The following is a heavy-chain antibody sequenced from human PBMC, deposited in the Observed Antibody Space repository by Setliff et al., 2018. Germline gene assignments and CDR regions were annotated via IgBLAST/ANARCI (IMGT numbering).Heavy chain of an antibody. CDR2: IYTSGST. V-gene: IGHV4-61*02. D-gene: IGHD3-22*01. Sequence: KPSETLSLTCTVSGGSISSGSYYWSWIRQPAGKGLEWIGRIYTSGSTNYNPSPKSRVTISIDTSKNQFSLKLSSVTAADTAVYYCARDFDSSGNFDYWGQGTLVTVSS. CDR3: ARDFDSSGNFDY. J-gene: IGHJ4*02. CDR1: GGSISSGSYY.